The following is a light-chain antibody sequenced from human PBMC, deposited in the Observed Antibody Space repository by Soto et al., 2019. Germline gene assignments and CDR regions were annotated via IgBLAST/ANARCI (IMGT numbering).Light chain of an antibody. V-gene: IGKV3-15*01. J-gene: IGKJ2*01. CDR3: HQYDVSPYT. CDR1: QSVSTN. Sequence: VMTQSPAILSLSPGERATLSCRASQSVSTNVAWYQQIPGQTPRLLIYGASTRATGIPVRFSGSGSGTEFTLTISSLQAEDFAVYYCHQYDVSPYTFGQGTKVEI. CDR2: GAS.